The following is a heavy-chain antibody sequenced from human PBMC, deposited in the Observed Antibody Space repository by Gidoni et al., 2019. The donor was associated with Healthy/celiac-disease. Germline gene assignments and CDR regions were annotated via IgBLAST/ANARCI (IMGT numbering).Heavy chain of an antibody. V-gene: IGHV1-18*01. CDR2: ISAYNGNT. CDR3: AREGYCGVDCYNAFDI. CDR1: GSTFTSYG. J-gene: IGHJ3*02. D-gene: IGHD2-21*02. Sequence: QVQLVQSGAEVKKPGASVKVSCKASGSTFTSYGISWVRQVPGQGLEWMGWISAYNGNTNYAQKLQGRVTMTTDTSTSTAYMELRSLRSDDTAVYYCAREGYCGVDCYNAFDIWGQGTMVTVSS.